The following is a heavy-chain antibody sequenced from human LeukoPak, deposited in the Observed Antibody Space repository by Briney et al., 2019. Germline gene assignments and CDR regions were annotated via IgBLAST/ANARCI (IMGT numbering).Heavy chain of an antibody. CDR2: IYHSGST. CDR3: ARGGDGYNEPLDY. V-gene: IGHV4-30-2*01. J-gene: IGHJ4*02. CDR1: GGSISSGGYS. D-gene: IGHD5-24*01. Sequence: SETLSLTCAVSGGSISSGGYSWSWIRQPPGKGLEWIGYIYHSGSTYYNPSLKSRVTISVDRSKNQFSLKLSSVTAADTAVYYCARGGDGYNEPLDYWGQGTLVTVSS.